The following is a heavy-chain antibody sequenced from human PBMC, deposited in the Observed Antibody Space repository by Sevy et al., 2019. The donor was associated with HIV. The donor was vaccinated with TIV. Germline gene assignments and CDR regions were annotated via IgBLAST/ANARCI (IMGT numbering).Heavy chain of an antibody. J-gene: IGHJ5*02. CDR3: AKTFAIFGVLMSPDFDP. Sequence: QQRESLKISCAASGFTFSNYGMHWVRQAPGKGLEWVAVIWYDGSYKYYADSVKGRFTISRDNTKSTLYLQMNSLRAEDTAVYYCAKTFAIFGVLMSPDFDPSGQGTLVTVSS. V-gene: IGHV3-33*06. CDR2: IWYDGSYK. D-gene: IGHD3-3*01. CDR1: GFTFSNYG.